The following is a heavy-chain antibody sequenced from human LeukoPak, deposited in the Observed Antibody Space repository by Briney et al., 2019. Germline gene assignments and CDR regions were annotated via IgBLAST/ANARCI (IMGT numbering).Heavy chain of an antibody. V-gene: IGHV1-18*01. D-gene: IGHD1-1*01. CDR3: ARVVQLERTFDY. Sequence: ASVKVSCKASGYTFTSYGISWVRQPPGQGLEWMGWISTYNGKTNYAQKLQGRVTMTTDTSTSTAYMELRSLRSDDTAVYYCARVVQLERTFDYWGQGTLVTVSS. CDR1: GYTFTSYG. CDR2: ISTYNGKT. J-gene: IGHJ4*02.